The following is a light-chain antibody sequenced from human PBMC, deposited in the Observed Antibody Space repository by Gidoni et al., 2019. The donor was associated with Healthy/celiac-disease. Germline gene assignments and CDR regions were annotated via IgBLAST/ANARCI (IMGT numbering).Light chain of an antibody. V-gene: IGKV3-15*01. J-gene: IGKJ1*01. CDR3: QQYNNWPPWT. CDR2: GVS. CDR1: QSVTSN. Sequence: EIVMTQSPVTLSVSPGERATLSCRASQSVTSNLAWYQQKPGQAPRLQIYGVSTRATGIPARFSDSGSGTEFTLTISSLQSEDFAVYYCQQYNNWPPWTFXQXTKVEIK.